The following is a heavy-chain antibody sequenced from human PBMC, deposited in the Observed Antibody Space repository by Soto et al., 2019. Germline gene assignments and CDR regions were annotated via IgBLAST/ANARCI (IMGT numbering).Heavy chain of an antibody. Sequence: EVQLLESGGGLVQPGESLRLFCAASGFTFSTYAMSWVRQAPGKGLEWVSVISGSGADTYYADSVKGRFTIYRDNSKNTLSLQMNSLRAEDTAVYYCARARGVSTPATGSYWGQGTQVTVSS. CDR3: ARARGVSTPATGSY. D-gene: IGHD3-9*01. CDR1: GFTFSTYA. J-gene: IGHJ1*01. V-gene: IGHV3-23*01. CDR2: ISGSGADT.